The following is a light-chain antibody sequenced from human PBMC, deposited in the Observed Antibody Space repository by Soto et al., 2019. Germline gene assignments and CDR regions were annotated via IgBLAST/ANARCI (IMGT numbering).Light chain of an antibody. CDR1: QSVSSNY. CDR3: QQYGRSPT. V-gene: IGKV3-20*01. Sequence: IVFTQSPGTLSLSPGEKATPSCRASQSVSSNYLAWYQQKLGQAPRLLIYDASRRATGIPDRFSGSGSGTDFTLTISRLEPEDFVVYYCQQYGRSPTFGQGTKVDIK. J-gene: IGKJ1*01. CDR2: DAS.